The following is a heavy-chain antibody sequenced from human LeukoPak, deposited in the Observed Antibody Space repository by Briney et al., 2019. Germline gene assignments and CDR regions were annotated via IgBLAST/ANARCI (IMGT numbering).Heavy chain of an antibody. CDR3: AKSRVMVRGVIIGS. J-gene: IGHJ5*02. D-gene: IGHD3-10*01. CDR2: ISYDGSNK. V-gene: IGHV3-30*18. CDR1: GFTFSGSA. Sequence: PGGSLKLSCAASGFTFSGSAMHWVRQAPGKGLEWVAVISYDGSNKYYADSVKGRFTISRDNSKNTLYLQMNSLRAEDTAVYYCAKSRVMVRGVIIGSWGQGTLVTVSS.